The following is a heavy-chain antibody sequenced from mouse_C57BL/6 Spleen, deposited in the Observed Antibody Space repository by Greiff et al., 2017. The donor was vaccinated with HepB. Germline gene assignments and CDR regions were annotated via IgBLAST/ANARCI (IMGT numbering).Heavy chain of an antibody. CDR1: GFSLTSYG. Sequence: VKLMESGPGLVQPSQSLSITCTVSGFSLTSYGVHWVRQSPGKGLEWLGVIWSGGSTDYNAAFISRLSISKDNSKSQVFFKMNSLQADDTAIYYCARKPDYYGSSRDYAMDYWGQGTSVTVSS. CDR3: ARKPDYYGSSRDYAMDY. D-gene: IGHD1-1*01. J-gene: IGHJ4*01. V-gene: IGHV2-2*01. CDR2: IWSGGST.